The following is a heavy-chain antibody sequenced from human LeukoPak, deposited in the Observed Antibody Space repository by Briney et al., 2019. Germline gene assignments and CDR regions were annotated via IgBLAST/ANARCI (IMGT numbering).Heavy chain of an antibody. CDR3: ARDNSSSSPFYGYYYYYMDV. J-gene: IGHJ6*03. V-gene: IGHV7-4-1*02. CDR2: INTNTGNP. Sequence: ASVKVSCKASGYTFTSYAMNWVRQAPGQGLEWMGWINTNTGNPTYAQGFTGRFVFSLDTSVSTAYLQISSLKAEDTAVYYCARDNSSSSPFYGYYYYYMDVWGKGTTVTVSS. D-gene: IGHD6-6*01. CDR1: GYTFTSYA.